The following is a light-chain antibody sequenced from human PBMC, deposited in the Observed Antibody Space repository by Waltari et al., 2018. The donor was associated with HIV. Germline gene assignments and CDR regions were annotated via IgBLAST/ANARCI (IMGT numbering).Light chain of an antibody. Sequence: QSVLTQPPSVSGAPGQRVTISCTGSSSNIGAGYDVHWYQQLPGTAPKLLIYGNNNRPSGVPDRFSGSKSGTSASLAITGIQAEDESYYYCQSYDSSLSGWVFGGGTKLTVL. J-gene: IGLJ3*02. V-gene: IGLV1-40*01. CDR3: QSYDSSLSGWV. CDR2: GNN. CDR1: SSNIGAGYD.